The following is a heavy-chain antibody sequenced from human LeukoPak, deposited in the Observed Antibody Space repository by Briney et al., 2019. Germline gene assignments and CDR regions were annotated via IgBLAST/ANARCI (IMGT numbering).Heavy chain of an antibody. CDR3: ARGPVSVTMVRGVIDGGAFDY. V-gene: IGHV3-48*02. Sequence: GGSLRLSCEASGFTFSAYAMTWVRQAPGKGLEWVSYISSSSSTIYYADSVKGRFTISRDNAKNSLYLQMNSLRDEDTAVYYCARGPVSVTMVRGVIDGGAFDYWGQGTLVTVSS. D-gene: IGHD3-10*01. CDR2: ISSSSSTI. CDR1: GFTFSAYA. J-gene: IGHJ4*02.